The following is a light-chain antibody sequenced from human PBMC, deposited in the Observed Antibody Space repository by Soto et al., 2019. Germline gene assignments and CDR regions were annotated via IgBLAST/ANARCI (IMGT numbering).Light chain of an antibody. J-gene: IGLJ1*01. Sequence: QSVLTHPPSVSEAPGQRVTISCTGSSSNIGAGYVVHWYQQLPGAAPKLLIFSDNNRPSGVPDRFSGSTSGISASLAITGLQTEDEADYYCQTYDNNSDYVFGTGTKVTVL. V-gene: IGLV1-40*01. CDR1: SSNIGAGYV. CDR3: QTYDNNSDYV. CDR2: SDN.